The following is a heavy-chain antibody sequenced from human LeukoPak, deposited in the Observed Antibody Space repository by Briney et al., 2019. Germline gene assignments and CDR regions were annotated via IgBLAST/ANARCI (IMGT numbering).Heavy chain of an antibody. CDR3: ARGSYYDILTDYSGRDAFDI. J-gene: IGHJ3*02. CDR2: MNPNSGNT. Sequence: ASVKVSCKASGYTFTSYDINWVRQATGQGLEWMGWMNPNSGNTGYAQKFQGRVTMIRNTSISTAYMELSSLRSEDTAVYYCARGSYYDILTDYSGRDAFDIWGQGTMVTVSS. V-gene: IGHV1-8*01. CDR1: GYTFTSYD. D-gene: IGHD3-9*01.